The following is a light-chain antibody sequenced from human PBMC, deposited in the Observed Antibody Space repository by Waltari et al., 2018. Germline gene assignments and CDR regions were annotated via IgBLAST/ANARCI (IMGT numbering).Light chain of an antibody. Sequence: DIQMTQSPSSLSASVGDTVIITCRTSQTISSYLNWYQQKPGKVPQLLIYGASSLQGGIPSRFSGSGSGTEFTLTISGLQAEDYGTYYCQQTYSIPWTFGQGTKVEMK. CDR3: QQTYSIPWT. V-gene: IGKV1-39*01. CDR1: QTISSY. J-gene: IGKJ1*01. CDR2: GAS.